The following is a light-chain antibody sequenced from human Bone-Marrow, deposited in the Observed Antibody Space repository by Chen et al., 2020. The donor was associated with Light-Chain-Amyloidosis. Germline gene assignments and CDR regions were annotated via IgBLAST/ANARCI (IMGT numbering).Light chain of an antibody. V-gene: IGLV3-21*02. CDR2: DDS. CDR1: NIGSKS. CDR3: QVWDSGSHHYV. J-gene: IGLJ1*01. Sequence: SYVLTQPPSVSVATGRTATITCGGNNIGSKSVHWYQQKPGQAPVLVVYDDSDRRSGIPERFSGSNSGNTATLTISRVEAGDEADYYCQVWDSGSHHYVFGTGTKVTVL.